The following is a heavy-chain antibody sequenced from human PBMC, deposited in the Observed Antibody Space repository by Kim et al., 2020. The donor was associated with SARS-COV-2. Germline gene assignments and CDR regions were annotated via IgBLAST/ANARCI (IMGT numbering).Heavy chain of an antibody. Sequence: WGSLRLSCAASGFTFSDYYMSWIRQAPGKGLEWVSYISSSSTYTNYADSVKGRFTISRDNAENSLYLQMNSLRAEDTAVYYCARRGSSWYSQIDYWGQGTLVTVSS. D-gene: IGHD6-13*01. V-gene: IGHV3-11*03. CDR1: GFTFSDYY. J-gene: IGHJ4*02. CDR2: ISSSSTYT. CDR3: ARRGSSWYSQIDY.